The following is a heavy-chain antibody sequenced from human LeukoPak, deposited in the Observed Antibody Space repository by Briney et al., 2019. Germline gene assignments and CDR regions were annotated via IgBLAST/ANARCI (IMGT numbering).Heavy chain of an antibody. CDR1: GGTFSSYA. Sequence: GASVKVSCKASGGTFSSYAISWVRQAPGQGLEWMGRIIPILGIANYAQKFQGRVTITADKSTSTAYMELSSLRSEDTAAYYCARVVGVDEAFDIWGQGTMVTVSS. CDR2: IIPILGIA. CDR3: ARVVGVDEAFDI. D-gene: IGHD1-26*01. J-gene: IGHJ3*02. V-gene: IGHV1-69*04.